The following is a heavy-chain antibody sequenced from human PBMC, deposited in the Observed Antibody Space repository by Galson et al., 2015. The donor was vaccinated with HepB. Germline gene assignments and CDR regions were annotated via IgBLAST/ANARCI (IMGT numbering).Heavy chain of an antibody. J-gene: IGHJ6*02. D-gene: IGHD1-20*01. CDR1: GDSVSSNSAA. Sequence: CAISGDSVSSNSAAWNWIRQSPSRGLEWLGRTYYRSKWYNDYAVSVKSRITINPDTSKNQFSLQLNSVTPEDTAVYYCARPQEGVYNWNYYGMDVWGQGNTVTVSS. V-gene: IGHV6-1*01. CDR2: TYYRSKWYN. CDR3: ARPQEGVYNWNYYGMDV.